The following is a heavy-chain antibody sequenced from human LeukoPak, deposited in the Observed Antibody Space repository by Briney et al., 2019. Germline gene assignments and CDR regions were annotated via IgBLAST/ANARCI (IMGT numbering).Heavy chain of an antibody. V-gene: IGHV4-39*01. Sequence: SETLSLTCTVSGGSISSSSYYWGWIRQPPGKGLEWIGSIYFSGSTDYNPSLKSRVTISVDTSKNRFSVKLTSVTAADTAVYYCARQGSSGAFDIWGQGTMVSVSS. CDR1: GGSISSSSYY. J-gene: IGHJ3*02. CDR2: IYFSGST. CDR3: ARQGSSGAFDI. D-gene: IGHD3-10*01.